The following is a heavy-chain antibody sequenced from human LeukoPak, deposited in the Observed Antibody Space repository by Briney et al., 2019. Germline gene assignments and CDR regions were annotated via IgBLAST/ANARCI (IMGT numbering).Heavy chain of an antibody. CDR1: GYSISSGYY. Sequence: SETLSLTCTVSGYSISSGYYWGWIRPPPGKGLEWIGGIYHSGSTYYNPSLKSRVTISVDTSKNQFSLKLSSVTAADTAVYYCASPAMAFIDQGRYNYYYYMDVWGKGTTVTVSS. CDR3: ASPAMAFIDQGRYNYYYYMDV. CDR2: IYHSGST. V-gene: IGHV4-38-2*02. J-gene: IGHJ6*03. D-gene: IGHD5-18*01.